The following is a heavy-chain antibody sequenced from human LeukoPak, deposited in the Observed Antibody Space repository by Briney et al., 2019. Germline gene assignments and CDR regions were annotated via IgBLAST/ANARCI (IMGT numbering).Heavy chain of an antibody. CDR2: ISSSSSTI. J-gene: IGHJ4*02. CDR3: AREYYYFDY. CDR1: GFTFSSYS. Sequence: GGSLRLSCAASGFTFSSYSVNRVRQAPGKGLEWVSYISSSSSTIYYADSVKGRFTISRDNAKNSLYLQMYSLRAEDTAVYYCAREYYYFDYWGQGTLVTVSS. D-gene: IGHD2-8*01. V-gene: IGHV3-48*04.